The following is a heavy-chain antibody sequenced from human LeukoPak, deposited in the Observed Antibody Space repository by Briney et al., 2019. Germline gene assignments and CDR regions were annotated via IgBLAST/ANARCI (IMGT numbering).Heavy chain of an antibody. J-gene: IGHJ6*02. Sequence: PSETLSLTCTVSGDSISSGGYYWSRIRQHPGKGLEWIGYIYYSGSTYYSPSLKSRATISVDTSKNQFSLNLSSVTAADTAVYYCARDRYDSYPMDVWGQGTTVTVSS. CDR1: GDSISSGGYY. CDR3: ARDRYDSYPMDV. D-gene: IGHD3-3*01. V-gene: IGHV4-31*03. CDR2: IYYSGST.